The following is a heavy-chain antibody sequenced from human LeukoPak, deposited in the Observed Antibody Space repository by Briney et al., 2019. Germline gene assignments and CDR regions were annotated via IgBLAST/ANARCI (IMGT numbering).Heavy chain of an antibody. J-gene: IGHJ4*02. CDR3: AKDSIAARPYYFDY. D-gene: IGHD6-6*01. V-gene: IGHV3-30*02. CDR1: GFTFSSYG. Sequence: GGPLRLSCAASGFTFSSYGMHWVRQAPGKGLEWVAFIRYDGSNKYYADSVKGRFTISRDNSKNTLYLQMNSLRAEDTAVYYCAKDSIAARPYYFDYWGQGTLVTVSS. CDR2: IRYDGSNK.